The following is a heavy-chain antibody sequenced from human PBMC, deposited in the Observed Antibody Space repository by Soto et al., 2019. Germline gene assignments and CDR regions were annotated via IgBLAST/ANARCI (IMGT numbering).Heavy chain of an antibody. D-gene: IGHD3-3*01. CDR3: EKAKWLGAKQDDY. CDR1: VVVLRNYA. V-gene: IGHV3-23*01. CDR2: ISTSIDAT. Sequence: GVSLSVSSAASVVVLRNYAMGWVRQAPGTGMEWVSSISTSIDATYYADSVKGRFTISRDDSKNTLYLQMNSLRAEDSAVYYWEKAKWLGAKQDDYAGPG. J-gene: IGHJ4*02.